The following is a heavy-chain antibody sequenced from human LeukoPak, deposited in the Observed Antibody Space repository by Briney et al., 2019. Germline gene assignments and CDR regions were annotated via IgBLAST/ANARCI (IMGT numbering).Heavy chain of an antibody. J-gene: IGHJ3*02. CDR2: VYYRGST. CDR3: ARVFRKPRIAAAQYAFDI. CDR1: GGSISSFC. D-gene: IGHD6-13*01. V-gene: IGHV4-59*01. Sequence: PSETLSLTCTVSGGSISSFCRSWIRQPPGKGLEWIGYVYYRGSTNYNPSLKSRVTISVDTSKNQFSLKLSSVTAADTAVYFCARVFRKPRIAAAQYAFDIWGQGTMVTVSS.